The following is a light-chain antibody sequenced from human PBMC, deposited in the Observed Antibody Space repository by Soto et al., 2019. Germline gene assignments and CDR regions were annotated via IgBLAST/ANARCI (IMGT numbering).Light chain of an antibody. Sequence: QSALTKPPSASWSPGQSVTISCTGTSSDVGAYDYVSWYQQHPGKAPKLMIFEGSKRPSGVPDRVSGSKSGNTASLTVSWLQADDEADYYCSSNAGRNTYVCGTGTKLTVL. J-gene: IGLJ1*01. CDR2: EGS. V-gene: IGLV2-8*01. CDR3: SSNAGRNTYV. CDR1: SSDVGAYDY.